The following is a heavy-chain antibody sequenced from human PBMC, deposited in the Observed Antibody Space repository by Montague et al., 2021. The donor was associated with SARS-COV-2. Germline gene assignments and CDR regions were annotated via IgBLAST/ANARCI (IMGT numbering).Heavy chain of an antibody. J-gene: IGHJ4*03. Sequence: SETLSLTCAVYRGSVKSYYWTWIRQAPGKGLAWIGEINHSGTTNCNPSLKSRVTMSIDASKRQFSLRLNSVSAADTAVYFCARGRPVQGSIRHFESVSSGVLDLWGPGSLVIVS. CDR3: ARGRPVQGSIRHFESVSSGVLDL. V-gene: IGHV4-34*01. CDR2: INHSGTT. CDR1: RGSVKSYY. D-gene: IGHD2-8*01.